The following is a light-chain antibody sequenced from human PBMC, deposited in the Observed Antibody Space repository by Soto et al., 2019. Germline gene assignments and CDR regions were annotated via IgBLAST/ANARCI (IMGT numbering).Light chain of an antibody. CDR1: QSISNY. CDR3: QQSYRTPRT. V-gene: IGKV1-39*01. J-gene: IGKJ1*01. Sequence: DIQMTQSPSSLSASVGDRVTITCRASQSISNYLNWYQQKPGKAPKLLTYAESTLQSGVPSRFSGSGSGTDFTLTISSLQPEDFATYYCQQSYRTPRTFGQGTKVDIK. CDR2: AES.